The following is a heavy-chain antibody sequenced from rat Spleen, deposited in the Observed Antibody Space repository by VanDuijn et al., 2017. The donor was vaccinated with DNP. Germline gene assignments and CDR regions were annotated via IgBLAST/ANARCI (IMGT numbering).Heavy chain of an antibody. CDR3: ARGLRVYYFDY. V-gene: IGHV5S11*01. J-gene: IGHJ2*01. CDR1: GFSFRDYD. D-gene: IGHD1-11*01. Sequence: EVQLVESGGGLVQPGRSLRLSCVASGFSFRDYDMAWVRQAPSKGLEWVACMSPTTRSSYYRDSVRGRFTISRDNAKSTLYLQMDSLRSEETATYYCARGLRVYYFDYWGQGVMVTVSS. CDR2: MSPTTRSS.